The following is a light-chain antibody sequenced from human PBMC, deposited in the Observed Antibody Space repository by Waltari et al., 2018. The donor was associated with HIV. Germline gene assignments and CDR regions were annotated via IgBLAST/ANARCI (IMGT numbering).Light chain of an antibody. V-gene: IGKV1-5*03. J-gene: IGKJ2*01. CDR1: QSNNSW. CDR3: QQYNNDVYT. CDR2: KAS. Sequence: DIQMTQSPSTLSASVGHRVIITFRASQSNNSWLAWYQHKPGEAPNILIYKASTLESGVPSRFSGSGSGTEFTLTISSLLPDDFATYYCQQYNNDVYTFGQGTKVQIK.